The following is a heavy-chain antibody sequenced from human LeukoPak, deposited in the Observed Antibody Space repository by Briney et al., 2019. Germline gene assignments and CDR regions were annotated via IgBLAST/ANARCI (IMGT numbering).Heavy chain of an antibody. CDR2: ISTYNGNT. V-gene: IGHV1-18*01. D-gene: IGHD2-2*01. CDR1: ANTFPTYG. CDR3: ARPAKGAYYYYYMDV. J-gene: IGHJ6*03. Sequence: ASVTVSCTASANTFPTYGITWVRQAPGQGLEWMGWISTYNGNTQYAQKLQGRVTMTTDASTNTAYMELRRLRSKDTAVYYCARPAKGAYYYYYMDVWGTGTTVTVSS.